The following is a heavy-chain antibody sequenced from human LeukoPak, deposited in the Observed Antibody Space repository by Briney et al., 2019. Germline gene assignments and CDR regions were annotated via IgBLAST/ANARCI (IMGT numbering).Heavy chain of an antibody. D-gene: IGHD2-15*01. Sequence: SETLSLTCAVSGGSISSSNWWSWVRQPPGKGLEWIGEIYHSGCTNYNPSLKSRVTISVDRSKNQFSLKLSSVTAADTAVYYCARVGYCSGGSCYFEGVFDPWGQGTLVTVSS. J-gene: IGHJ5*02. CDR3: ARVGYCSGGSCYFEGVFDP. CDR1: GGSISSSNW. V-gene: IGHV4-4*02. CDR2: IYHSGCT.